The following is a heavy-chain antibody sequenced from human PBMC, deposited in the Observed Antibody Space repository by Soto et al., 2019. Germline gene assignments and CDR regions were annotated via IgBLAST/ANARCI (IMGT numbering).Heavy chain of an antibody. CDR1: GGTFNSYL. J-gene: IGHJ4*02. CDR2: IIPAFGTA. CDR3: ARGLDQPPVGLYFDT. V-gene: IGHV1-69*06. Sequence: QVQLVQSGAEVKNPGSSVKVSCQTSGGTFNSYLIDWVRQAPGQGLEWMGGIIPAFGTAKYAQKFQGRVTITAAKYTTTAYMELRTLTSDDTAVYYCARGLDQPPVGLYFDTWGQGTLVTVSS. D-gene: IGHD2-2*01.